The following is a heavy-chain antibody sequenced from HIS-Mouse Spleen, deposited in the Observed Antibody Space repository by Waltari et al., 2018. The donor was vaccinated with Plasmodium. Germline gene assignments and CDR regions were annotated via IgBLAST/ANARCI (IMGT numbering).Heavy chain of an antibody. Sequence: QVQLQESGPGLVKPSETLSLPCTVSGSSISSGYYWGWIRQPPGKGLEWIGSIYHSGSTYYNPSLKSRVTISVDTSKNQFSLKLSSVTAADTAVYYCARVDYGSGDYYWGQGTLVTVSS. D-gene: IGHD3-10*01. J-gene: IGHJ4*02. CDR3: ARVDYGSGDYY. CDR2: IYHSGST. V-gene: IGHV4-38-2*02. CDR1: GSSISSGYY.